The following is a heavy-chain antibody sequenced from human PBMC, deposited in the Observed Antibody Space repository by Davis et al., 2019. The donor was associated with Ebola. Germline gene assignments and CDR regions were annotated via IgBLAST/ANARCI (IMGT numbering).Heavy chain of an antibody. CDR1: GFTFSDYY. D-gene: IGHD3-22*01. V-gene: IGHV3-11*06. CDR3: AREAYYYDSTGYYYDIPDLFDY. J-gene: IGHJ4*02. CDR2: ISSNSTNK. Sequence: PGGSLRLSCAASGFTFSDYYMSWIRQAPGNGPEWVSYISSNSTNKKYADSVKGRFTISRDYAKNSLYLQMNSLRAEDTAVYYCAREAYYYDSTGYYYDIPDLFDYWGQGTLVTVSS.